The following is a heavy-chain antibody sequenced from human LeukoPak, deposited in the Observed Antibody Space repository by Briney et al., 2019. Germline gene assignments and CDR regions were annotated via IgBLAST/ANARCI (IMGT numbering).Heavy chain of an antibody. Sequence: GASLKVSCKASGYTFTGYYMHWVRQAPGQGLEWMGWINPNSGGTNYAKKFQGRGTMTRDTSIRKAYMELSRLRSDDTAVYYCARDSVDIVVVPAAMEVDYWGQGTLVTVSS. CDR2: INPNSGGT. J-gene: IGHJ4*02. CDR1: GYTFTGYY. V-gene: IGHV1-2*02. D-gene: IGHD2-2*03. CDR3: ARDSVDIVVVPAAMEVDY.